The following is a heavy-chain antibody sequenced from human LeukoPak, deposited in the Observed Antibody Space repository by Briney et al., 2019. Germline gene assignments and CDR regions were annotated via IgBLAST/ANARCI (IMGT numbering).Heavy chain of an antibody. V-gene: IGHV3-48*01. J-gene: IGHJ6*03. CDR2: ISSSGHTI. D-gene: IGHD1-7*01. Sequence: GGSLRLSWVASGFTFSPYSINWVRQAPGKGLEWISYISSSGHTIYYADSVKGRFTISRDNAKNSLYLQMNSLRVEDTAVYYCAREGKLELPPYYYYYMDVWGKGTTVTVSS. CDR1: GFTFSPYS. CDR3: AREGKLELPPYYYYYMDV.